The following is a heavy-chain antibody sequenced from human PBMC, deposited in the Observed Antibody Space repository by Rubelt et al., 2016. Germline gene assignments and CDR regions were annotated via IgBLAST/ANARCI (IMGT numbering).Heavy chain of an antibody. CDR2: IDPSDSYT. CDR3: ARHAGDGGNSEDWFDP. V-gene: IGHV5-10-1*01. J-gene: IGHJ5*02. D-gene: IGHD4-23*01. Sequence: EVQLVQSGAEVKKPGESLRISCKGSGYSFTSYWISWVRQMPGKGLEWMGRIDPSDSYTNYSPSLQGHVTSSADKSISTADLQWSSLKASDTAMYYCARHAGDGGNSEDWFDPWGQGTLVTVSS. CDR1: GYSFTSYW.